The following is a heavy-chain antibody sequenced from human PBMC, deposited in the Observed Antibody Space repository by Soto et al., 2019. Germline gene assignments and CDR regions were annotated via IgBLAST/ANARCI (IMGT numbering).Heavy chain of an antibody. CDR1: GFTFSSYA. Sequence: PGGSLRLSCAASGFTFSSYAMHWVRQAPGKGLEWVAVISYDGSNKYYADSVKGRFTISRDNSKNTLYLQMNSLRAEDTAVYYCARDKSSGPHFDYWAQGTLVTVTS. CDR3: ARDKSSGPHFDY. J-gene: IGHJ4*02. D-gene: IGHD2-15*01. V-gene: IGHV3-30-3*01. CDR2: ISYDGSNK.